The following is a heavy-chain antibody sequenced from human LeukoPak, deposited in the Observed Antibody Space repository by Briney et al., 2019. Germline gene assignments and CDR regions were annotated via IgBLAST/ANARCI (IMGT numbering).Heavy chain of an antibody. J-gene: IGHJ6*03. CDR3: AGGDYYDSSGYYYPHYYYYYMDV. D-gene: IGHD3-22*01. CDR2: IIPIFGTA. Sequence: ASVKVSCKASGYTFSDYYIQWVRQAPGQGLEWMGGIIPIFGTANYAQKFQGRVTITADESTSTAYMELSSLRSEDTAVYYCAGGDYYDSSGYYYPHYYYYYMDVWGKGTTVTISS. V-gene: IGHV1-69*13. CDR1: GYTFSDYY.